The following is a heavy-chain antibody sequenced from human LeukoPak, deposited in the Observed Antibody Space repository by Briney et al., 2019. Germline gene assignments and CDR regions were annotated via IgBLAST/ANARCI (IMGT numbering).Heavy chain of an antibody. CDR3: ASAPGYYYYYMDV. CDR2: INPNSGGT. CDR1: GYTFTGYY. Sequence: ASVEVSCKASGYTFTGYYMHWVRQAPGQGLEWMGWINPNSGGTNYAQKFQGRVTMTRDTSISTAYMELSRLRSDDTAVYYCASAPGYYYYYMDVWGKGTTVTISS. V-gene: IGHV1-2*02. J-gene: IGHJ6*03.